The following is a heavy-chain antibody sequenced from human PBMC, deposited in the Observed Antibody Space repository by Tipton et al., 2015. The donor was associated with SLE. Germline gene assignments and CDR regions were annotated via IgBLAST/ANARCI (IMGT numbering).Heavy chain of an antibody. Sequence: LVQSGAEVKQPGESLKISCKGSGYSFTSYWIGWVRRMPGKGLEWMGIIYPGDSDTRYSPSFQGQVTISADNSSRTANLQWSSLKASDTAMYYCARPSGSSFLGGFDYWGQGALVTVSS. J-gene: IGHJ4*02. D-gene: IGHD6-13*01. CDR1: GYSFTSYW. V-gene: IGHV5-51*03. CDR3: ARPSGSSFLGGFDY. CDR2: IYPGDSDT.